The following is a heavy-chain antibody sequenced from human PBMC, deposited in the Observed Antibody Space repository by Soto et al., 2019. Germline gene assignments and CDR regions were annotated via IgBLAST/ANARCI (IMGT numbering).Heavy chain of an antibody. CDR2: IIPIFTRT. D-gene: IGHD2-15*01. Sequence: QLQLVQSGTEVKEPGSSVKVSCKASGGTFSTSSFVWVRQGPGQGLEWMGGIIPIFTRTNFAQKLQGRVTFSADESTGTTYMELRSLTSEDTAIYYCARDVVRSTAGDSWGQGTLVTVSS. CDR1: GGTFSTSS. V-gene: IGHV1-69*01. J-gene: IGHJ4*02. CDR3: ARDVVRSTAGDS.